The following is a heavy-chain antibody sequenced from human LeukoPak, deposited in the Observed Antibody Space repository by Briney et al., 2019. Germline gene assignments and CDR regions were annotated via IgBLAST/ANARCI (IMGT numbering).Heavy chain of an antibody. V-gene: IGHV4-30-4*08. Sequence: SQTLSLTCTVSGTSISSGAYSWSWVRQHPGKGLEWIAYIYYSGNTYYNPSLKSRVTFSVDTSKNQFSLKLSSVTAADTAVYYCARQGAQVAFDIWGQGTMVTVSS. CDR3: ARQGAQVAFDI. CDR2: IYYSGNT. J-gene: IGHJ3*02. D-gene: IGHD4/OR15-4a*01. CDR1: GTSISSGAYS.